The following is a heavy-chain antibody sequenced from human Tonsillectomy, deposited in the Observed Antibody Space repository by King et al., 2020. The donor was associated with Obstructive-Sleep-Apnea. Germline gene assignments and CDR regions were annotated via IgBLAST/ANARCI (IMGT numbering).Heavy chain of an antibody. J-gene: IGHJ4*02. D-gene: IGHD4-17*01. Sequence: QLQESGPGLVKPSETLSLTCTVSGGSISSSSYYWGWIRQPPGKGLEWIGSIYYSGSTYYNPSLKSRVTISVDTSKNQFSLKLSSVTAADTAVYYCARGYLHDYGDYGDFDYWGQGTLVTVSS. CDR1: GGSISSSSYY. V-gene: IGHV4-39*07. CDR3: ARGYLHDYGDYGDFDY. CDR2: IYYSGST.